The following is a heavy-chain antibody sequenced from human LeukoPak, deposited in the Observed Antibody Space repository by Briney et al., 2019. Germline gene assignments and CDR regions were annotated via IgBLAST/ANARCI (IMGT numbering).Heavy chain of an antibody. V-gene: IGHV3-23*01. CDR1: GFTFNNSA. J-gene: IGHJ4*02. Sequence: GGSLRLSCAASGFTFNNSAMNWVRQAPGKGLEWVSTISGSGGGTFYADSVRGRFTVSRDNSRNTLYLQMNSLRAEDTAVYYCAKDRGSPVVVTAFDYWGQGTLVTVSS. CDR3: AKDRGSPVVVTAFDY. D-gene: IGHD2-21*02. CDR2: ISGSGGGT.